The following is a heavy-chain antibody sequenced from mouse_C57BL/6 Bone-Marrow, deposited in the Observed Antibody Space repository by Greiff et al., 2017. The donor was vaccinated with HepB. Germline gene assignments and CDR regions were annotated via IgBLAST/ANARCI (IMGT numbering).Heavy chain of an antibody. CDR1: GYTFTSYG. CDR2: IYPRSGNT. Sequence: VQLQQPGAELARPGASVKLSCKASGYTFTSYGISWVKQRTGQGLEWIGEIYPRSGNTYYNEKFKGKATLTADKSSSTAYMELRSLTSEDSAVYFCARPPLLLRSLYYYAMDYWGQGTSVTVSS. D-gene: IGHD1-1*01. J-gene: IGHJ4*01. V-gene: IGHV1-81*01. CDR3: ARPPLLLRSLYYYAMDY.